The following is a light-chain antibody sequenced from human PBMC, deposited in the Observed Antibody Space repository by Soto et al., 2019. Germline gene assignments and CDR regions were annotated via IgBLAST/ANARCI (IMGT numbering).Light chain of an antibody. CDR2: GAS. J-gene: IGKJ4*01. V-gene: IGKV1-39*01. CDR3: QQSYNAPRP. Sequence: DIQMTQSPSSLSASVGDRVTITCRASQRISSYLNWYQQKPGKAPNLLIYGASSLQTGVPSRFSGSGSGTDFTLNISSLQPDDLASYYCQQSYNAPRPFGGATKVDIK. CDR1: QRISSY.